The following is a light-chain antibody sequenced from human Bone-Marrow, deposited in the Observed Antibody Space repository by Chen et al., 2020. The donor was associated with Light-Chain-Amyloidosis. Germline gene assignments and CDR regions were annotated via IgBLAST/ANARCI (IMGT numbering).Light chain of an antibody. CDR1: SGDVGTYNY. CDR3: SSFTSSSSYV. J-gene: IGLJ1*01. Sequence: QSALTQPSSVSGSPGQSLTISCTGTSGDVGTYNYVSWYQQHPGKAPKVMIYAVSNRPSGVSNRFSGSKSGNTASLTISGLQAEDEADYYCSSFTSSSSYVFGPGTKVTVL. V-gene: IGLV2-14*01. CDR2: AVS.